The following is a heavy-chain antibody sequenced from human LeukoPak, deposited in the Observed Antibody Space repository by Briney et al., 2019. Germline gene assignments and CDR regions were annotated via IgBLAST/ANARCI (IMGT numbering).Heavy chain of an antibody. D-gene: IGHD3-16*01. Sequence: PSETLSLTCTVSGGSISNYFWSWIRQPPGKGLGWIGYIHYSGSTNYNPSLKSRVTISLDTSKNQFSLKLSSVTAADTAVYYCARDSKKGYYYEWGVFDIWGQGTLVTVSS. CDR3: ARDSKKGYYYEWGVFDI. J-gene: IGHJ3*02. V-gene: IGHV4-59*01. CDR1: GGSISNYF. CDR2: IHYSGST.